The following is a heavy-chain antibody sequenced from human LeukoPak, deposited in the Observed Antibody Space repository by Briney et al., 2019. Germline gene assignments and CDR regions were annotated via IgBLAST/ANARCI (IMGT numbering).Heavy chain of an antibody. Sequence: GRSLRLSCAASGFTFSSYAMHWIRQAPGKGLEWVAVISYDGSNKYYADSVKGRFTISRDNSKNTLYLQMNSLRAEDTAVYYCARESRRYCSSTSCSYLDYWGQGTLVTVSS. V-gene: IGHV3-30*04. D-gene: IGHD2-2*01. J-gene: IGHJ4*02. CDR1: GFTFSSYA. CDR3: ARESRRYCSSTSCSYLDY. CDR2: ISYDGSNK.